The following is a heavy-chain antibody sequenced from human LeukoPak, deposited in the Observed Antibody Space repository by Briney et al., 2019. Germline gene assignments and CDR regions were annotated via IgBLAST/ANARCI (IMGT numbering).Heavy chain of an antibody. V-gene: IGHV4-34*01. J-gene: IGHJ4*02. D-gene: IGHD2/OR15-2a*01. CDR2: INHSGST. CDR1: GDSISSYY. CDR3: ARGATSLSYFDS. Sequence: SETLSLTCTVSGDSISSYYWSWIRQPPGKGLEWIGEINHSGSTNYNPSLKSRVTISVDTSKNQFSLKLSSVTAADTAVYYCARGATSLSYFDSRGQGTLVTVSS.